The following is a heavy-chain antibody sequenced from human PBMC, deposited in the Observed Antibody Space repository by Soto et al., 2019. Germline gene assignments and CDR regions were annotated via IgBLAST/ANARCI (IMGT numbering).Heavy chain of an antibody. CDR1: GYTFTGYY. V-gene: IGHV1-2*04. CDR3: CIAVAGNYFAY. J-gene: IGHJ4*02. D-gene: IGHD6-19*01. CDR2: INPNSGGT. Sequence: ASVKVSCKASGYTFTGYYMHWVRQAPGQGLEWMGWINPNSGGTNYAQKFQGWVTMTRDTSISTAYMELSRLRSDDTAVYYCCIAVAGNYFAYWGQGTLVPVSS.